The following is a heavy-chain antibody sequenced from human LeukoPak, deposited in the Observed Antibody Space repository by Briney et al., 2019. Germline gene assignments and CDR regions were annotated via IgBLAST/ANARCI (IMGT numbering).Heavy chain of an antibody. Sequence: GGSLRLSCAASGFTFSSYGMHWVRQAPGKGLEWVAVIWYDGSNKYYADSVKGRFTISRDNSKNTLYLQMNSLRAEDTAVYYCARGRGNYFYGMDVWGQGTTVTVSS. CDR3: ARGRGNYFYGMDV. D-gene: IGHD3-10*01. CDR1: GFTFSSYG. CDR2: IWYDGSNK. V-gene: IGHV3-33*01. J-gene: IGHJ6*02.